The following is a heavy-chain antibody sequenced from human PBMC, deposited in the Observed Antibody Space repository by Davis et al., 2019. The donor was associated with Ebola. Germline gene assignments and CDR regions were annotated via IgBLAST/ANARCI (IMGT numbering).Heavy chain of an antibody. CDR2: LSGSGRST. CDR1: GFTFSSYS. CDR3: AKARGGGNWNYHLDY. Sequence: GESLKISCAASGFTFSSYSMNWVRQAPGKGLEWVSALSGSGRSTYSADSVKGRFTISRDNSKNMLYLQMDSLRAEDTAVYYCAKARGGGNWNYHLDYWGQGTLVTVSS. D-gene: IGHD1-7*01. V-gene: IGHV3-23*01. J-gene: IGHJ4*02.